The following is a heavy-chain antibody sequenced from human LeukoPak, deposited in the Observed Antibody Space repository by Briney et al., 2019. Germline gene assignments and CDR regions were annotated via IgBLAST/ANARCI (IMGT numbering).Heavy chain of an antibody. CDR3: ARTFDS. CDR2: VFYTGKT. V-gene: IGHV4-39*07. Sequence: SETLSLTCSVSGGSVSTSDYYWGWIRQSPVKGLEWIGDVFYTGKTNYNPSLRGRATISIDTSKNQCSLKLTYVTTADSAVYYCARTFDSWGQETLFTVPS. J-gene: IGHJ4*02. CDR1: GGSVSTSDYY.